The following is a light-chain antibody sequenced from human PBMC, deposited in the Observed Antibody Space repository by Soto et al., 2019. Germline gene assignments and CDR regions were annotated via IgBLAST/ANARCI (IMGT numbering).Light chain of an antibody. Sequence: DIQFTQSPSFLSASVGDRVTITCRASQGISSYLAWYQQKPGKAPKLLIFDASSLESGTPSRFSGRRSGTQFTLTINGLQPDDFATYYCQQYNSYSWTFGQGTKVDIK. J-gene: IGKJ1*01. CDR2: DAS. CDR3: QQYNSYSWT. V-gene: IGKV1-9*01. CDR1: QGISSY.